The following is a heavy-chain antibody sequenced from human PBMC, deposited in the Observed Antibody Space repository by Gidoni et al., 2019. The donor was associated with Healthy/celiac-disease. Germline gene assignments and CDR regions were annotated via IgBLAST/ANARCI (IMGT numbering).Heavy chain of an antibody. CDR1: GYTFTSYD. V-gene: IGHV1-8*01. Sequence: GASVKVSCKASGYTFTSYDINWVRQATGQGLEWMGWMNPNSGNTGYAQKFQGRVTMTRNTSISTAYMGLSSLRSEDTAVYYCARGSNGGSYYHHWFDPWGQGTLVTVSS. D-gene: IGHD1-26*01. CDR3: ARGSNGGSYYHHWFDP. CDR2: MNPNSGNT. J-gene: IGHJ5*02.